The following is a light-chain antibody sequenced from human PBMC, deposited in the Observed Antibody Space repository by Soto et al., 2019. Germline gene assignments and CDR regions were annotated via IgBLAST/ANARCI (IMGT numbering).Light chain of an antibody. CDR2: EAS. Sequence: DTQMPHSPSTLSALVGDGVTITCRAGKSISSWLAWNQQKPGKPPKLLIHEASRLASGVPSRFSGSESGTEFTLTISGLHAEDFATYYCQQYTNFPLTFGGGTKVEIK. CDR3: QQYTNFPLT. CDR1: KSISSW. V-gene: IGKV1-5*01. J-gene: IGKJ4*01.